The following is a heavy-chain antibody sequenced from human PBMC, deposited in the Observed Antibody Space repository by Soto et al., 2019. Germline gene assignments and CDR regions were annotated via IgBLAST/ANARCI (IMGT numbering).Heavy chain of an antibody. V-gene: IGHV3-30*18. J-gene: IGHJ6*02. Sequence: PGGSLRLSCAASGFTFSSYGMHWVRQAPGKGLEWVAVISYDGSNKYYADSVKGRFTISRDNSKNTLYLQMNSLRAEDTAVYYCAKPLSAMALYGMDVWGQGTTVTVSS. CDR1: GFTFSSYG. CDR2: ISYDGSNK. CDR3: AKPLSAMALYGMDV. D-gene: IGHD5-18*01.